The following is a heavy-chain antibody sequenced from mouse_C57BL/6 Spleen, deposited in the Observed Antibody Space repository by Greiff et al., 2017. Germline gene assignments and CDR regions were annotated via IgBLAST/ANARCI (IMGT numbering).Heavy chain of an antibody. Sequence: QVHVKQSGPELVKPGASVKISCKASGYAFSSSWMNWVKQRPGKGLEWIGRIYPGDGDTNYNGKFKGKATLTADKSSSTAYMQLSSLTSEDSAVYFCARLEDGNRYYYAMDYWGQGTSVTVSS. J-gene: IGHJ4*01. CDR1: GYAFSSSW. CDR3: ARLEDGNRYYYAMDY. D-gene: IGHD2-1*01. CDR2: IYPGDGDT. V-gene: IGHV1-82*01.